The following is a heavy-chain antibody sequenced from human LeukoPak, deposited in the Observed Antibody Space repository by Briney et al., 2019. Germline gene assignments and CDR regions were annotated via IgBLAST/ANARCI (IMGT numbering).Heavy chain of an antibody. CDR3: ARDLGFGYFDL. CDR1: GFSFSSYW. J-gene: IGHJ2*01. CDR2: VKEGGSEK. V-gene: IGHV3-7*01. Sequence: GGSLRLFCAASGFSFSSYWMQWVRQSLGEGVEWVASVKEGGSEKNYVDSVKVRLTISRFNANTALYLQLLGLRVEGTAVHYCARDLGFGYFDLWGRGTLVADSS. D-gene: IGHD3-3*01.